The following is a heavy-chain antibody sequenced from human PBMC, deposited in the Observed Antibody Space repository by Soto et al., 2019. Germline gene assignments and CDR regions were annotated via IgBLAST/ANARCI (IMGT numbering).Heavy chain of an antibody. D-gene: IGHD4-17*01. CDR1: GFTFSGSA. CDR3: TMTTVTTWGY. CDR2: IRSKANSYAT. J-gene: IGHJ4*02. Sequence: EVQLVESGGGLVQPGGSLKLSCAASGFTFSGSAMHWVRQASGKGLEWVGRIRSKANSYATAYAASVKGRFTISRDDSKTTADLQMNSLKTEDTAVYYCTMTTVTTWGYWGQGTLVTVSS. V-gene: IGHV3-73*01.